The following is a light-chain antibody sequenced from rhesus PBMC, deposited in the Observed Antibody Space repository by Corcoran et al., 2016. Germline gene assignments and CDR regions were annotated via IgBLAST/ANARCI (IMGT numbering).Light chain of an antibody. V-gene: IGKV3-42*03. CDR2: DAA. J-gene: IGKJ1*01. CDR1: QSVRSS. CDR3: QQYRSWPHA. Sequence: EIVLTQSPATLSLSPGERATLSCRASQSVRSSLAWYQQKPEQAPRLLIYDAASRATGIPDRFSGSGSGTDFTLTISSLEPEDFALYYCQQYRSWPHAFGQGTKVEIK.